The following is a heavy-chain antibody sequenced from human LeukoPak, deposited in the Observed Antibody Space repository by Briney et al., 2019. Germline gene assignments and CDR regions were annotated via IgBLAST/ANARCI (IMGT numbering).Heavy chain of an antibody. CDR2: IIPTFGTA. D-gene: IGHD3-3*01. CDR1: GGTFSSYA. J-gene: IGHJ3*02. Sequence: SVKVSCKASGGTFSSYAISWVRQAPGQGLEWMGGIIPTFGTANYAQKFQGRVTITADKSTSTAYMELSSLRSEDTAVYYCATTAGIFGVADDAFDIWGQGTMVTVSS. CDR3: ATTAGIFGVADDAFDI. V-gene: IGHV1-69*06.